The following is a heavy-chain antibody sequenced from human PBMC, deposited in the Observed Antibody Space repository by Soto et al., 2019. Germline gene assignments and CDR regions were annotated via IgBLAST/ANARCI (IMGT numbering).Heavy chain of an antibody. CDR1: GFTFSSYG. CDR3: AKGDSSGYYYPKGPFAY. D-gene: IGHD3-22*01. V-gene: IGHV3-30*18. CDR2: ISYDGSNK. J-gene: IGHJ4*02. Sequence: GGSLRLSCAASGFTFSSYGIHWVRQAPGKGLEWVAVISYDGSNKYYADSVKGRFTISRDNSKNTLYLQMNSLRVEDTAVYYCAKGDSSGYYYPKGPFAYWGQGTLVTVSS.